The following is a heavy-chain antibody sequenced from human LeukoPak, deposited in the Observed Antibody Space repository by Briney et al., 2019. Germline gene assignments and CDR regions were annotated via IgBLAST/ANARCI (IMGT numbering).Heavy chain of an antibody. D-gene: IGHD1-26*01. CDR3: AAVGATYPYYDDY. J-gene: IGHJ4*02. V-gene: IGHV4-31*03. CDR2: IYYSGSP. CDR1: GGSISSGGYY. Sequence: SEALSLTCTVSGGSISSGGYYWSWTRQHPGKSLEWMGYIYYSGSPSYNPPLKTRVTISVDTSKNQFSLKLSSVTAAHTPVYYCAAVGATYPYYDDYGDEAILATASA.